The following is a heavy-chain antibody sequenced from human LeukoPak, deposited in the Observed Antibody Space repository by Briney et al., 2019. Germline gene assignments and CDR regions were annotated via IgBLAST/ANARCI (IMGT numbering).Heavy chain of an antibody. V-gene: IGHV1-2*06. CDR2: INPNSGGT. Sequence: ASVKVSCKASGYTFTGYYMHWVRQALGQGLEWMGRINPNSGGTNYAQKFQGRVTMTRDTSISTAYMELSRLRSDDTAVYYCARVVVAARPSPDYWGQGTLVTVSS. D-gene: IGHD6-6*01. CDR3: ARVVVAARPSPDY. J-gene: IGHJ4*02. CDR1: GYTFTGYY.